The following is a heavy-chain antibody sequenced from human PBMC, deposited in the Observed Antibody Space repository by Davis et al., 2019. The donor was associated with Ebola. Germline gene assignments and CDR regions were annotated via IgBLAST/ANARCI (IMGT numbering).Heavy chain of an antibody. V-gene: IGHV3-21*04. CDR1: GFTFSSYS. CDR3: ANTVGATWIYYYGMDV. CDR2: ISSSGSYI. Sequence: GESLKISCAASGFTFSSYSMNWVRQAPGKGLEWVSSISSSGSYIYYADSVKGRFTVSRDNAKNSLDLQMNSLRAEDTAVYYCANTVGATWIYYYGMDVWGQGTTVTVSS. J-gene: IGHJ6*02. D-gene: IGHD1-26*01.